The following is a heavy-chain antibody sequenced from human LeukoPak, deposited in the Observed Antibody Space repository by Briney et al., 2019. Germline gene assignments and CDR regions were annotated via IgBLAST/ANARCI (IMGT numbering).Heavy chain of an antibody. CDR3: ARGAQIDY. CDR2: ISNNGRNK. V-gene: IGHV3-30*04. J-gene: IGHJ4*02. CDR1: GFTFSTYA. D-gene: IGHD3-16*01. Sequence: GGSLRLSCAASGFTFSTYAIHWVRQAPGKGLEWVAFISNNGRNKDYADSVKGRFTISRDNSKNTLYLQMNSLRAEDTAVYYCARGAQIDYWGQGTLVTVSS.